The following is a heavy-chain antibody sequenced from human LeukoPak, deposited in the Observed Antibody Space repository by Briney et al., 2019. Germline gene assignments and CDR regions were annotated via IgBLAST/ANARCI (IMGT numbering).Heavy chain of an antibody. V-gene: IGHV4-38-2*01. CDR3: ASQGGSNSPYYYYYMDV. CDR2: IHHSGNT. D-gene: IGHD6-13*01. CDR1: GYSISSGYY. J-gene: IGHJ6*03. Sequence: WATLPLTCAVSGYSISSGYYWGWFRQPPGKGLEWIGCIHHSGNTYYNPSLKSRVTISVATSKNQFSLKLTSVTAADTAVYYCASQGGSNSPYYYYYMDVWGKGTTVTVSS.